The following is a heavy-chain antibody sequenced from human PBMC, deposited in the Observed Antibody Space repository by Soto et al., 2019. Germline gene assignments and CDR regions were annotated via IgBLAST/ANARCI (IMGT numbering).Heavy chain of an antibody. J-gene: IGHJ4*02. CDR1: GGSISSGDYS. CDR2: IYHSGST. CDR3: ARILVISGYYRYYFDY. V-gene: IGHV4-30-2*01. D-gene: IGHD3-22*01. Sequence: SETLSLTCAVSGGSISSGDYSWSWIRQPPGKGLEWIGYIYHSGSTYYNPSLKSRVTISVDRSKNQFSLKLSSVTAADTAVYYCARILVISGYYRYYFDYWGQGTLVTVSS.